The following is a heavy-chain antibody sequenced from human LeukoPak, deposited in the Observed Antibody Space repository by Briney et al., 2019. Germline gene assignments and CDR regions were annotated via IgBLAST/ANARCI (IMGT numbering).Heavy chain of an antibody. J-gene: IGHJ5*02. CDR2: IYTSGST. CDR3: ARDRGTYSSSSLAWFDP. V-gene: IGHV4-4*07. Sequence: PSETLSLTCTVSGGSISSYYWSWIRQPAGKGLEWIGRIYTSGSTNYNPSLKSRVTMPVDTSKNQFSLKLSSVTAADTAVYYCARDRGTYSSSSLAWFDPWGQGTLVTVPS. CDR1: GGSISSYY. D-gene: IGHD6-6*01.